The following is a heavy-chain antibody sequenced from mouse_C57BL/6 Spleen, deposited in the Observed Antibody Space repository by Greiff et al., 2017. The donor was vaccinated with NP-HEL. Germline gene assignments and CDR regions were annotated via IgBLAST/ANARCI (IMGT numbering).Heavy chain of an antibody. J-gene: IGHJ3*01. V-gene: IGHV1-59*01. CDR2: IDPSDSYT. D-gene: IGHD1-1*01. CDR1: GYTFTSYW. Sequence: QVQLQQPGAELVRPGTSVKLSCKASGYTFTSYWMHWVKQRPGQGLEWIGVIDPSDSYTNYNQKFKGKATLTVDTSSSTAYMQLSSLTSEDSAVYYCARDLYGSSPFAYWGQGTLVTVSA. CDR3: ARDLYGSSPFAY.